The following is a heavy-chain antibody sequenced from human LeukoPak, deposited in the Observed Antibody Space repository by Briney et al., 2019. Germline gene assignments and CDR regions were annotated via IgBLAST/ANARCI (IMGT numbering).Heavy chain of an antibody. D-gene: IGHD3-10*01. CDR2: MYHSGTT. CDR1: GYSITSGYH. Sequence: PSETLSLTCTVSGYSITSGYHWGWIRQPPRQGLEWIANMYHSGTTFYNPSLKSRVTISIDTSKNQFSLKLSSVTAADTAIYYCASLGGYNTAFYYVDFWGQGTLVTVSS. J-gene: IGHJ4*02. CDR3: ASLGGYNTAFYYVDF. V-gene: IGHV4-38-2*02.